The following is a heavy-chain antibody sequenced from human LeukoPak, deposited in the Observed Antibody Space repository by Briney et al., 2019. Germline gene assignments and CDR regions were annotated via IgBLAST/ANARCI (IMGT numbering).Heavy chain of an antibody. Sequence: GGSLRLSCAASGFTFSNYAMSWVRQAPGKGLEGVSGISGSGGSTYCEESVKGRFTISRDNSKTALYLQMNSLRAEDTALHYCAKWFGEPFFDYWGQGTLVTVSS. V-gene: IGHV3-23*01. D-gene: IGHD3-10*01. CDR1: GFTFSNYA. CDR2: ISGSGGST. CDR3: AKWFGEPFFDY. J-gene: IGHJ4*02.